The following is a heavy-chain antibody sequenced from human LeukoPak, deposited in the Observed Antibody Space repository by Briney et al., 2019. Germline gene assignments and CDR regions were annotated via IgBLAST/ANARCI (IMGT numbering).Heavy chain of an antibody. D-gene: IGHD6-6*01. J-gene: IGHJ4*02. CDR3: ARDGAARPFDY. CDR2: IYYSGST. CDR1: GGSISSGDYY. Sequence: SETLSLTCTVSGGSISSGDYYWSWIRQPPGKGLEWIGYIYYSGSTYYNPSLKSRVTISVDTSKNQFSLKLSSVTAADTAVYYCARDGAARPFDYWGQGTLVTVSS. V-gene: IGHV4-30-4*08.